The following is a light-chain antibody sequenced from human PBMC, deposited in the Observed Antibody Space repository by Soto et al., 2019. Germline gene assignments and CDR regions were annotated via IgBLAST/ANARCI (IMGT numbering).Light chain of an antibody. CDR1: SSNIGSNY. V-gene: IGLV1-47*01. CDR3: AAWDDSMSGYV. Sequence: SVLTQPPSASGAPGQRGTSSCSGSSSNIGSNYVYWYQQLPGTAPKLLIYRNNQRPSGVPDRFSGSKSGTSASLSISGLRSEDESDYYCAAWDDSMSGYVFGTGTKVTVL. J-gene: IGLJ1*01. CDR2: RNN.